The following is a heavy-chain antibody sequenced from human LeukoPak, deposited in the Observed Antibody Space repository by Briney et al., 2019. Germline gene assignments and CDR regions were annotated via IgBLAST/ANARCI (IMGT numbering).Heavy chain of an antibody. CDR2: INPNSGGT. J-gene: IGHJ5*02. Sequence: ASVKVSCKTPGYTFTGYYMHWVRQAPGQGLEWMGWINPNSGGTNYAQKFQGRVTMTRDTSISTAYMELSRLRSDDTAVYYCARGRRQGVIREGSNWFDPWGQGTLVTVSS. V-gene: IGHV1-2*02. D-gene: IGHD3-10*01. CDR3: ARGRRQGVIREGSNWFDP. CDR1: GYTFTGYY.